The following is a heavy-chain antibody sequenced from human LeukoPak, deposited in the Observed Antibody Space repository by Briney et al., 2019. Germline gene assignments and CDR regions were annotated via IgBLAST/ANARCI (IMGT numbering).Heavy chain of an antibody. CDR1: GGSISSSSYY. D-gene: IGHD3-10*01. V-gene: IGHV4-39*07. CDR3: AREVTMVRGVII. J-gene: IGHJ4*02. Sequence: SETLSLTCTVSGGSISSSSYYWGWIRQPPGKGLEWIGSIYYSGSTYYNPSLKSRVTISVDTSKNQFSLKLSSVTAADTAVYYCAREVTMVRGVIIGGQGTLVTVSS. CDR2: IYYSGST.